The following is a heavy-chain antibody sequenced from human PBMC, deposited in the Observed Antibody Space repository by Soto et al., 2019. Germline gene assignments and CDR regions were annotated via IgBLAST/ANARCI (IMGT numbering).Heavy chain of an antibody. CDR3: ARRRSTAGWFDP. V-gene: IGHV4-39*01. J-gene: IGHJ5*02. D-gene: IGHD6-25*01. CDR1: GGSISSSSHY. CDR2: IYYSGST. Sequence: PSETLSLTCSVSGGSISSSSHYWGWIRQPPGKGLEWIGNIYYSGSTYYNPSLKSRVTISVDTSKNQFSLKLSSVTAADTAVYYCARRRSTAGWFDPCGQGTLVTVSS.